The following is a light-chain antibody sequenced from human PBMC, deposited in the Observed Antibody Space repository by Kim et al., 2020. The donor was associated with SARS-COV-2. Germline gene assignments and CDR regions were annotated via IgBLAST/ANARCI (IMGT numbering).Light chain of an antibody. V-gene: IGLV3-25*03. CDR3: QSADSSGDVV. Sequence: SYELTQPPSVSVSPGQTARIACSGDALPRHYAYWYQQKPGQAPVLVINKDSERPSGIPERFSASTSGTTVTLTISGVQAEDEADYYCQSADSSGDVVFGGGTQLTVL. CDR1: ALPRHY. CDR2: KDS. J-gene: IGLJ2*01.